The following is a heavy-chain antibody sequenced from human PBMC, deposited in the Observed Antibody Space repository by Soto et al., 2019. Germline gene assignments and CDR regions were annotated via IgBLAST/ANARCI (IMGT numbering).Heavy chain of an antibody. Sequence: QVQLMQSGAEVKKPGASVKVSCKASGDTFTDYYIHWVRQAPGQGLEWMGTVNPSGGHATYAQQFKGRVTMTRDTYTSTRYMELTSLTSDDTAVYYCARGGHVVVATAALDYWGQGTLVTVSS. CDR2: VNPSGGHA. V-gene: IGHV1-46*01. D-gene: IGHD2-21*02. CDR3: ARGGHVVVATAALDY. CDR1: GDTFTDYY. J-gene: IGHJ4*02.